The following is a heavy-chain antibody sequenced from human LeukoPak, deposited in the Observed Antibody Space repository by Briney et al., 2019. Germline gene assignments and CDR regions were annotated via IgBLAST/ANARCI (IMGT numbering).Heavy chain of an antibody. CDR1: GFTFSSYC. CDR2: IRYNGGNK. J-gene: IGHJ4*02. Sequence: GGSRRLSCAASGFTFSSYCMHWVRQAPGKGLEWVAFIRYNGGNKYYADSVKGRFTISRDNSKNTLYLQMNSLRPEDTALYYCAKDLRNYYDDWGQGTLVTVSS. V-gene: IGHV3-30*02. D-gene: IGHD3-16*01. CDR3: AKDLRNYYDD.